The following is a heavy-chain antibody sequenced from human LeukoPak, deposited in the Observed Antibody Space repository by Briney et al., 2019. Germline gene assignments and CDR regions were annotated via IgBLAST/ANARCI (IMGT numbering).Heavy chain of an antibody. D-gene: IGHD1-26*01. CDR3: ARGRVGLSS. CDR2: IYSDGST. J-gene: IGHJ5*02. Sequence: PGGSLRLSCAASGFTVSSTFMTWVRQAPGKGLEWVSVIYSDGSTYYADSVKGRFTISRDNSKNTLYLQMNSLRAEDTAVYYCARGRVGLSSWGQGILVTVSS. CDR1: GFTVSSTF. V-gene: IGHV3-53*01.